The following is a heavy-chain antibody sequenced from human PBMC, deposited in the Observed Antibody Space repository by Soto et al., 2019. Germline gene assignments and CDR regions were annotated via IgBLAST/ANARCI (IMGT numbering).Heavy chain of an antibody. CDR3: AKETTPKYYYCMDV. J-gene: IGHJ6*02. CDR2: VSSDGSKQ. Sequence: PGGSLRLSCEAFGFTFSSYAMHWVRQAPGKGLEWVALVSSDGSKQYYADSVRGRFTISRDDSKNTLYLQMSSLRAEDTAVFYCAKETTPKYYYCMDVWRRVTTVTVPS. CDR1: GFTFSSYA. V-gene: IGHV3-30*15. D-gene: IGHD4-4*01.